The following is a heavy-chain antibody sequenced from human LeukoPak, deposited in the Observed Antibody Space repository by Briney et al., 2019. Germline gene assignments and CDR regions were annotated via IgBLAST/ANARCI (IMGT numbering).Heavy chain of an antibody. V-gene: IGHV3-7*01. D-gene: IGHD1-14*01. J-gene: IGHJ4*02. Sequence: GGSLTLSCAASGFTFSGHWMSWVRQAPGKGLEWVANINQGGSDKYYVDFVKGRFTISSDYANNLLHLQMNSLRGEDTAVYYCTRERSRAEDDWGQGTMVTGSS. CDR2: INQGGSDK. CDR1: GFTFSGHW. CDR3: TRERSRAEDD.